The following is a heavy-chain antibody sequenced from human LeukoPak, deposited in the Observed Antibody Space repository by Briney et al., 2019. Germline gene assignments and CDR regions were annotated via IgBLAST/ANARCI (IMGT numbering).Heavy chain of an antibody. V-gene: IGHV4-59*01. CDR2: IYYSGST. CDR1: GGSISSYY. CDR3: ARVRVGWFDP. Sequence: PSETLSLTCTVSGGSISSYYWSWIRQPPGKGLEWIGCIYYSGSTNYNPSLKSRVTISVDTSKNQFSLKLSSVTAADTAVYYCARVRVGWFDPWGQGTLVTVSS. D-gene: IGHD1-26*01. J-gene: IGHJ5*02.